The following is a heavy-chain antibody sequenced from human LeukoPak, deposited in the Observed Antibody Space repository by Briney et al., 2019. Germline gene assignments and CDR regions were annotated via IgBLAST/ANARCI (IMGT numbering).Heavy chain of an antibody. V-gene: IGHV1-18*01. CDR2: ISAYNGNT. J-gene: IGHJ4*02. CDR1: GYTFTSYG. D-gene: IGHD1-7*01. CDR3: ARELPGTTSGDY. Sequence: ASVKVSCKASGYTFTSYGIGWVRPAPGQGREWMGWISAYNGNTNYAQKLKGRVTMTTDTSTSTAYMELRSRRSDDTAVYYCARELPGTTSGDYWGQGTLVTVSS.